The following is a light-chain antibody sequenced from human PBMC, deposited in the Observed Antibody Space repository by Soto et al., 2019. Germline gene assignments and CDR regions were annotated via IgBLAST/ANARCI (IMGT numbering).Light chain of an antibody. J-gene: IGLJ1*01. Sequence: QSVLAQPASVSGSPGQSITISCTGTSSDVGGYNYVSWYQQQSGKAPKLMIHEVSNRPSGVSNRFSGSKSGNTASLTISGLQAEDEADYYCSSYTSSRAYVLGIGTKVNVL. CDR1: SSDVGGYNY. CDR3: SSYTSSRAYV. CDR2: EVS. V-gene: IGLV2-14*01.